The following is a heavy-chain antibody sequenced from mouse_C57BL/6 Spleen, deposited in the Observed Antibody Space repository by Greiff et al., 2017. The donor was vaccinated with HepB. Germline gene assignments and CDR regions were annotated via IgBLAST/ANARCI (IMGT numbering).Heavy chain of an antibody. V-gene: IGHV1-69*01. CDR3: ARRGITRVYFDY. Sequence: QVQLQQPGAELVMPGASVKLSCKASGYTFTSYWMHWVKQRPGQGLEWIGEIDPSDSYTNYNQKFKGKSTLTVDKSSSTAYMQLSSLTSEDSAVYYCARRGITRVYFDYWGQGTTLTVSS. CDR1: GYTFTSYW. CDR2: IDPSDSYT. J-gene: IGHJ2*01. D-gene: IGHD2-4*01.